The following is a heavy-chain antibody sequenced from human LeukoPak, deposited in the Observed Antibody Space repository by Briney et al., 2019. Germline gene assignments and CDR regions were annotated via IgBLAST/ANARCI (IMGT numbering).Heavy chain of an antibody. V-gene: IGHV3-23*01. CDR3: AKDYGAARALANYYGMDV. CDR2: ISGSGTST. D-gene: IGHD6-6*01. Sequence: GGSLRLSCAASGFTFSNYAMSWVRQAPGTGLEWVSSISGSGTSTYYADSVKGRFTISRDNSKNTLYLQMNSLRAEDTAVYYCAKDYGAARALANYYGMDVWGQGTTVTVS. CDR1: GFTFSNYA. J-gene: IGHJ6*02.